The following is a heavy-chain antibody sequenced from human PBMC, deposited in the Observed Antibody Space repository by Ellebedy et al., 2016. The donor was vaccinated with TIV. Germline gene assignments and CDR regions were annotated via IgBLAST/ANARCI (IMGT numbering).Heavy chain of an antibody. CDR1: GFTFSSYW. CDR2: IKQDGSVK. CDR3: ARVPYGSGTYTVDY. J-gene: IGHJ4*02. V-gene: IGHV3-7*01. D-gene: IGHD3-10*01. Sequence: GESLKISCAASGFTFSSYWMHWVRQAPGKGLEWVANIKQDGSVKKYVDSVKGRFTISRDNGKNSLYLQMNSLRGEDTAVYYCARVPYGSGTYTVDYWGQGTLVTVSS.